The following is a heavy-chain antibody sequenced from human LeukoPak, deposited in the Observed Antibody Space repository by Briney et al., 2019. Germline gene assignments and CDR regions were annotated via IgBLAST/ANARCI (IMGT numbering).Heavy chain of an antibody. J-gene: IGHJ4*02. D-gene: IGHD3-3*01. Sequence: GGSLRLSCAASGFTFSSYGMHWVRQAPGKGLEWVAFIRYDGSNKYYADSVKGRFTISRDNSKNTLFLQMNSLRDEDTAMYYCAKVSPISPSGYLDYWGQGTPVTVSS. CDR2: IRYDGSNK. CDR1: GFTFSSYG. V-gene: IGHV3-30*02. CDR3: AKVSPISPSGYLDY.